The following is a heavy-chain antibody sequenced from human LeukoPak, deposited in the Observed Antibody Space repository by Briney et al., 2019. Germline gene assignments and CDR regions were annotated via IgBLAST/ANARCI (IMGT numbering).Heavy chain of an antibody. Sequence: SETLSLTCTVSGGSISSYYWSWIRQPPGKGLERIGYIYYSGSTNYNPSLKSRVTISVDTSKNQFSLKLSSVTAADTAVYYCARGRGGKSHWYFDLWGRGTLVTVSS. CDR1: GGSISSYY. D-gene: IGHD4-23*01. J-gene: IGHJ2*01. CDR3: ARGRGGKSHWYFDL. V-gene: IGHV4-59*01. CDR2: IYYSGST.